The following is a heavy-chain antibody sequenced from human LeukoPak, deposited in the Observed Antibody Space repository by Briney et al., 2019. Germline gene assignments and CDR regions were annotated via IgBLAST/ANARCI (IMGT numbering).Heavy chain of an antibody. CDR2: INWNGGST. V-gene: IGHV3-20*04. J-gene: IGHJ2*01. CDR1: GFTFDDYG. D-gene: IGHD6-13*01. CDR3: ARVSAAVTGFLDL. Sequence: PGGSLRLSCAASGFTFDDYGMSWVRQAPGKGLEWVSGINWNGGSTGYADSVKGRFTISRDNAKNSLYLQMNSLRVEDTALYYCARVSAAVTGFLDLWGRGTLVLVSA.